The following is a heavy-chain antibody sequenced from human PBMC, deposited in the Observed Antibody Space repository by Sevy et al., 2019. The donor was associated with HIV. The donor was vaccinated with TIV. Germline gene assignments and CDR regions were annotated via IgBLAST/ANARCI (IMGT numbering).Heavy chain of an antibody. V-gene: IGHV3-7*01. D-gene: IGHD2-15*01. CDR1: GFTFSTSW. CDR3: AKEGGYCSAGSCSCFDP. Sequence: GGSLRLSCAGSGFTFSTSWMTWVRQAPGKGLEWVANIKQDGSEKSYVDSVKGRFTISRDNAKNSLYLQMNSLRAEDTAVYYCAKEGGYCSAGSCSCFDPRGQGTLVTVSS. J-gene: IGHJ5*02. CDR2: IKQDGSEK.